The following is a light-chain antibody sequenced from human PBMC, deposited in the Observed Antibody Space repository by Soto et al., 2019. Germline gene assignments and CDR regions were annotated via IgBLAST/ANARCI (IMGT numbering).Light chain of an antibody. CDR2: EVS. CDR3: CSYAGSSTF. J-gene: IGLJ1*01. V-gene: IGLV2-23*02. CDR1: SSDVGSYNL. Sequence: QSALTQPASVSGSPGQSITISCTGTSSDVGSYNLVSWYQQHPGKAPKLMIYEVSKRPSGVSNRFSGSKSGNTASLTISGLQAEDEADYYCCSYAGSSTFFGTGTKVTLL.